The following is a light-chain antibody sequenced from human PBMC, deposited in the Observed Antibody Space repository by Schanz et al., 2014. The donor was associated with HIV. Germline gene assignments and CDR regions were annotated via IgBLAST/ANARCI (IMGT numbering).Light chain of an antibody. V-gene: IGLV2-14*03. CDR3: TSYTSSTWV. CDR1: SIDAGGNNY. Sequence: QSALTQPASVSGSPGQSITISCTGTSIDAGGNNYPSRYPPHPGKAPKLMIYDVSYRPAGISNRFSGSKSGSTASLTISGLQAEDEADYYCTSYTSSTWVFGGGTKLTVL. J-gene: IGLJ3*02. CDR2: DVS.